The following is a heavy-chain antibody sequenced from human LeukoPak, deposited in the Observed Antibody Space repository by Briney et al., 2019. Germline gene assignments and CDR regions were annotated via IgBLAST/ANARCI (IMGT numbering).Heavy chain of an antibody. D-gene: IGHD3-16*02. J-gene: IGHJ4*02. CDR1: GFTFSSYD. CDR3: ARGYILRDSPRPELYFDY. Sequence: SGGSLRPSCAASGFTFSSYDMHWVRHATGKGLEWVSAIGTAGDTYYPGSVKGRFTISRENAKNSLYLQMNSLRAGDTAVYYCARGYILRDSPRPELYFDYWGQGTLVTVSS. V-gene: IGHV3-13*01. CDR2: IGTAGDT.